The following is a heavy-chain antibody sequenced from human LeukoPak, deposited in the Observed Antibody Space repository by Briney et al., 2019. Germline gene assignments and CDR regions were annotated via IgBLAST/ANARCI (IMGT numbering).Heavy chain of an antibody. Sequence: GGSLRLSCAASGFTFNNYAMNWVRQAPGKGLEWVSTISDSGGSTYYENSVKGRFTISRDNSKNTLYLQMTSLRVEDTAVYYCAKDRPPDYSSRQRFSDNWFDPWGQGTLVTVSS. J-gene: IGHJ5*02. V-gene: IGHV3-23*01. CDR1: GFTFNNYA. D-gene: IGHD3-22*01. CDR2: ISDSGGST. CDR3: AKDRPPDYSSRQRFSDNWFDP.